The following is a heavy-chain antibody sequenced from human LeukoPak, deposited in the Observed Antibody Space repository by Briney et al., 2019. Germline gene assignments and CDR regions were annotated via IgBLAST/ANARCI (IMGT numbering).Heavy chain of an antibody. D-gene: IGHD2-15*01. J-gene: IGHJ1*01. V-gene: IGHV4-34*01. CDR3: ARARYCSGGSCYYNRPYNTKEYFQH. CDR1: GGSFSGYY. Sequence: SSETLSLTCAVYGGSFSGYYWSWIRQPPGKGLEWMGEINHSGSTNYNPSLKSRVTISVDTSRNQFSLKLSSVTAADTAVYYCARARYCSGGSCYYNRPYNTKEYFQHWGQGTLVTVSS. CDR2: INHSGST.